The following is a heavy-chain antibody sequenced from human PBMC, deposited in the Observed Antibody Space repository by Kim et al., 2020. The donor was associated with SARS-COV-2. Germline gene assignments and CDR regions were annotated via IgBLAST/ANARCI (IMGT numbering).Heavy chain of an antibody. J-gene: IGHJ6*02. V-gene: IGHV4-4*02. CDR3: ARDGSIVGATPGMDV. Sequence: PSLKSRVTISVDKSKNQFSRKLSSVTAADTAVYYCARDGSIVGATPGMDVWGQGTTVTVSS. D-gene: IGHD1-26*01.